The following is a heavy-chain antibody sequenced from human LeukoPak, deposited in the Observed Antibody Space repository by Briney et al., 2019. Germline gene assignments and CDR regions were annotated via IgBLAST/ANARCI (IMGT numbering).Heavy chain of an antibody. CDR2: IIPILGIA. CDR1: GSTFSSYA. D-gene: IGHD3-22*01. Sequence: SVKVSCKASGSTFSSYAISWVRQAPGQGLEWMGRIIPILGIANYAQKFQGRVTITADKSTSTAYMELSSLRSEDTAVYYCARDQDSSGYFYVADAFDIWGQGTMVTVSS. CDR3: ARDQDSSGYFYVADAFDI. J-gene: IGHJ3*02. V-gene: IGHV1-69*04.